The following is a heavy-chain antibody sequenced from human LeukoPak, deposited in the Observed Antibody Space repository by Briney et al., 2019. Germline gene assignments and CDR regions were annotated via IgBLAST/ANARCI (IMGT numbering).Heavy chain of an antibody. Sequence: SETLSLTCTVSGGSISSYYWSWIRQPPGKGLEWIGYIYYSGSTNYNPSLKSRVTISVDTSKNQFSLKLSSVTAADTAVYYCARRSGWSAFPYWYFDLWGRGTLVTVSS. D-gene: IGHD3-3*01. V-gene: IGHV4-59*01. J-gene: IGHJ2*01. CDR3: ARRSGWSAFPYWYFDL. CDR1: GGSISSYY. CDR2: IYYSGST.